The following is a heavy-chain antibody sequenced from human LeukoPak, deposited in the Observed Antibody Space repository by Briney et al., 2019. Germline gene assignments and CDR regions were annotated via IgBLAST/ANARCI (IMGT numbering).Heavy chain of an antibody. J-gene: IGHJ4*02. V-gene: IGHV4-39*07. Sequence: PSETLPLTCTVSGGSISSSSYYWGWIRQPPGKGLEWIGSIYYSGSTYYNPSLKSRVTISVDTSKNQFSLKLSSVTAADTAVYYCARDSRRGYSYGFPFGYWGQGTLVTVSS. CDR2: IYYSGST. CDR3: ARDSRRGYSYGFPFGY. D-gene: IGHD5-18*01. CDR1: GGSISSSSYY.